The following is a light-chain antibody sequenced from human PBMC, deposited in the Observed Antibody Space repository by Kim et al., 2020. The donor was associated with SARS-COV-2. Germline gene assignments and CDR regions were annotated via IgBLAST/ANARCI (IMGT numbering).Light chain of an antibody. J-gene: IGKJ4*01. V-gene: IGKV3-11*01. CDR3: QQRINWPLT. CDR2: DAS. CDR1: QSVRSY. Sequence: SLSSGERAPLSRRARQSVRSYLAWYPQKPAQAPRLPIYDASNQATGIPARFSGSGSGTDFPLTISSLEPEDFVVYYCQQRINWPLTFGGGTKLEI.